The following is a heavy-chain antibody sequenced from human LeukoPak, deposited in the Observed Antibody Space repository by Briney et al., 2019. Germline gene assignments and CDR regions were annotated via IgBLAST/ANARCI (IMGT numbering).Heavy chain of an antibody. V-gene: IGHV4-39*07. CDR2: IYYSGST. Sequence: SETLPLTCTVSGGSISSSSYYWGWIRQPPGKGLEWIGSIYYSGSTYYNPSLKSRVTISVDTSKNQFSLKLSSVTAADTAVYYCARAAYYYDSSGYLYYLDYWGQGTLVTVSS. J-gene: IGHJ4*02. D-gene: IGHD3-22*01. CDR1: GGSISSSSYY. CDR3: ARAAYYYDSSGYLYYLDY.